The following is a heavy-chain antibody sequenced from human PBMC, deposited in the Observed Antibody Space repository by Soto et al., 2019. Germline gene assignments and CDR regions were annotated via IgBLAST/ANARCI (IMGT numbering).Heavy chain of an antibody. CDR3: ARGLMLWFGELSRRGGYYYYMDV. CDR2: INDSGNI. D-gene: IGHD3-10*01. Sequence: QVQLQQWGAGLLKPSETLSLTCAVYGGSLSGYQWTWIRQTPGKGLEWIGEINDSGNINYNPSLKSRVTILLDTPRKQISLKLSSVNAADSAVYYCARGLMLWFGELSRRGGYYYYMDVWGKGTTVTVSS. V-gene: IGHV4-34*01. J-gene: IGHJ6*03. CDR1: GGSLSGYQ.